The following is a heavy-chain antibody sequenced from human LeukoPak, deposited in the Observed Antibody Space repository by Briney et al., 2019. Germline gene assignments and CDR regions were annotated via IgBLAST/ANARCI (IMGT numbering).Heavy chain of an antibody. CDR2: INPSGGST. CDR3: ARARADFTMVRGVIRTVFDY. CDR1: GYTFTSYY. Sequence: GASVKVSCKASGYTFTSYYMHWVRQAPGQGLEWMGIINPSGGSTSYAQKFQGRVTMTRDTSTSTVYMELSSLRSEDTAVYYCARARADFTMVRGVIRTVFDYWGQGTLVTVSS. V-gene: IGHV1-46*01. J-gene: IGHJ4*02. D-gene: IGHD3-10*01.